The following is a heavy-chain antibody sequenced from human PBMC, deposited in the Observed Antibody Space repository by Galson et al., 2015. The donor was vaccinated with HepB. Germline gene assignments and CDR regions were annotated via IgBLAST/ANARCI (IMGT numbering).Heavy chain of an antibody. CDR3: AVVVAATREFDY. V-gene: IGHV5-10-1*01. CDR2: IDPSDSYT. D-gene: IGHD2-15*01. J-gene: IGHJ4*02. CDR1: GFTFGDYA. Sequence: SLRLSCAASGFTFGDYAISWVRQMPGKGLEWMGRIDPSDSYTNYSPSFQGHVTISADKSISTAYLQWSSLKASDTAMYYCAVVVAATREFDYWGQGTLVTVSS.